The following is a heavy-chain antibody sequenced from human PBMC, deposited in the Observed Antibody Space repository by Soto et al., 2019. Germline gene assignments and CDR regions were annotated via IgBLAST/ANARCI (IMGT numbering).Heavy chain of an antibody. J-gene: IGHJ4*02. CDR3: ARGTGSGSFLIDY. CDR2: ISSDGSTI. V-gene: IGHV3-30-3*01. Sequence: QVLLVESGGGVVQPGTSLTLSCAASGFPFTSYAMHWVRQTPEKGLQWLTIISSDGSTIHYVDSVNGRFTISRDNSKNTVYLQMNSLRADDTAVYYCARGTGSGSFLIDYWGQGTLVTVSS. D-gene: IGHD3-10*01. CDR1: GFPFTSYA.